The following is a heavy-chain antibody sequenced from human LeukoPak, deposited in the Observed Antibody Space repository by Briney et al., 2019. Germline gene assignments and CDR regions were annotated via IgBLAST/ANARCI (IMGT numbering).Heavy chain of an antibody. CDR1: GFTFSSYA. V-gene: IGHV3-30*02. D-gene: IGHD3-22*01. CDR2: IRYDGSNK. CDR3: AKDRYDSSGYGFDY. J-gene: IGHJ4*02. Sequence: GGSLRLSCAASGFTFSSYAMHWVRQAPGKGLEWVAFIRYDGSNKYYADSVKGRFTISRDNSKNTLYLQMNSLRAEDTAVYYCAKDRYDSSGYGFDYWGQGTLVTVSS.